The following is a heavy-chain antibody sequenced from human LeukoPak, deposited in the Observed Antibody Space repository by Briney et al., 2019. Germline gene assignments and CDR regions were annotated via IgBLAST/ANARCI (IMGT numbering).Heavy chain of an antibody. Sequence: SETLSLTGTVSGGSISSYYWSWIRQPPGKGLEWIGYIYYSGSTNYNPSLKSRVTISVDTSKNQFSLKLSSVTAADTAVYYCARRDGYNEGDYRGQGTLVTVSS. J-gene: IGHJ4*02. D-gene: IGHD5-24*01. CDR3: ARRDGYNEGDY. CDR1: GGSISSYY. CDR2: IYYSGST. V-gene: IGHV4-59*01.